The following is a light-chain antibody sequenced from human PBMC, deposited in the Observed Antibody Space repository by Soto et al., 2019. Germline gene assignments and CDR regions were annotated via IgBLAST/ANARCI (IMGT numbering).Light chain of an antibody. J-gene: IGKJ4*01. V-gene: IGKV3-11*02. CDR2: DAS. CDR3: QQRSNWPLN. CDR1: QSIGSY. Sequence: EIVLTQSPATLSLSPGERSTLSCRASQSIGSYLAWYQQKPGQAPRLLIYDASNRATGIPARFSGSGSGRDFTLTINSLEPEDFAVYYCQQRSNWPLNFGGGTKVDNK.